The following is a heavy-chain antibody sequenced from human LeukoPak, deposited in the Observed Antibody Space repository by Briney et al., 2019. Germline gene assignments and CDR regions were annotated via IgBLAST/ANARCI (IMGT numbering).Heavy chain of an antibody. Sequence: HSGGSLRLSCAASGFTFSSYAMSWVRQAPGKGLEWVSAISGSGGSTHYADSVKGRFTISRDNSKNTLYLQMNSLRADDTAVYYCAKGAEYADTNWFGPWGQGTLVTVSS. CDR2: ISGSGGST. J-gene: IGHJ5*02. CDR3: AKGAEYADTNWFGP. V-gene: IGHV3-23*01. D-gene: IGHD2-2*01. CDR1: GFTFSSYA.